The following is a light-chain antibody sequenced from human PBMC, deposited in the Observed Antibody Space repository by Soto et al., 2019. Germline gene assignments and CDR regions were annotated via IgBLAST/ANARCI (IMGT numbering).Light chain of an antibody. Sequence: DVVLTQSPLSLPVTLGQPASLSCVSNLSLVHSDGNIFLNWFHQRPGQSPRRLIYKVSHRDSGVPDRFSAIGSGTYFTLRISRVAAEDVGTYYCMQSTHWPLTFGGGTKVEIK. V-gene: IGKV2-30*02. J-gene: IGKJ4*01. CDR1: LSLVHSDGNIF. CDR3: MQSTHWPLT. CDR2: KVS.